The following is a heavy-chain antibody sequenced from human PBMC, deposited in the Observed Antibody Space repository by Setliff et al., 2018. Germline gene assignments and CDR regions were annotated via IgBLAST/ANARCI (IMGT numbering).Heavy chain of an antibody. D-gene: IGHD3-10*01. Sequence: SETLSLTCTVSGGSFSSSGYYLGWIRQPPGKGLEWIGSFYYSGSIYYNPSLKSRVTISVDTSKNHFSLRLSSVTAADAAVYFCARESATIGEFPLYYFDKWGKGTPVTVSS. V-gene: IGHV4-39*02. CDR3: ARESATIGEFPLYYFDK. CDR2: FYYSGSI. J-gene: IGHJ4*03. CDR1: GGSFSSSGYY.